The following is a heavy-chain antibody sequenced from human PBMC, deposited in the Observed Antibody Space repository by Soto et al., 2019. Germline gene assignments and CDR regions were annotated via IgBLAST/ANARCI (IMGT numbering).Heavy chain of an antibody. CDR2: INAGNGNT. CDR3: ARAVAVAADFDY. Sequence: ASVKVSCKASGYTFTCYAMHWVRQAPGQRLEWMGWINAGNGNTKYSQKFQGRVTITRDTSASTAYMELSSLRSEDTAVYYCARAVAVAADFDYWGQGTLVTVSS. CDR1: GYTFTCYA. V-gene: IGHV1-3*01. D-gene: IGHD6-19*01. J-gene: IGHJ4*02.